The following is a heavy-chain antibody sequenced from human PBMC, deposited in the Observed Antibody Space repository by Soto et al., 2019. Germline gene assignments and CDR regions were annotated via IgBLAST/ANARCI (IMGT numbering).Heavy chain of an antibody. D-gene: IGHD3-3*01. V-gene: IGHV1-8*01. CDR2: MNPNSGNT. J-gene: IGHJ6*02. CDR1: GYTFTSYD. CDR3: ARGGITIFAYYGMDV. Sequence: ASVKVSCKASGYTFTSYDINWVRQATGQGLEWMGWMNPNSGNTGYAQKFQGRVAMTRNTSISTAYMELSSLRSEDTAVYYCARGGITIFAYYGMDVWGQGTTVTVSS.